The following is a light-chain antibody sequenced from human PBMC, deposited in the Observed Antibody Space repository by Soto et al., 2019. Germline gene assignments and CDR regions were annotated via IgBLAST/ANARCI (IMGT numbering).Light chain of an antibody. V-gene: IGLV1-40*01. CDR2: RNF. J-gene: IGLJ2*01. CDR1: SSNIEAGYD. Sequence: QSVLTQPPSVSGAPGQRVTISCTGNSSNIEAGYDVHWYQQLPGTDPKLLIYRNFNRPSGVPDRFSGSKSDTSASLAITGLQAEDEADYYCSSYDSGLSVVFGGGTKLTVL. CDR3: SSYDSGLSVV.